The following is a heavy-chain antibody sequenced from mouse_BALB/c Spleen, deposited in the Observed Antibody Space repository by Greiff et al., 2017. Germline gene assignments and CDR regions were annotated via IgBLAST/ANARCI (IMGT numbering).Heavy chain of an antibody. CDR1: GFNIKDYY. CDR3: NAENSRFAY. Sequence: VQLKESGAELVRSGASVKLSCTASGFNIKDYYMHWVKQRPEQGLEWIGWIDPENGDTEYAPKFQGKATMTADTSSNTAYLQLSSLTSEDTAVYYCNAENSRFAYWGQGTLVTVSA. J-gene: IGHJ3*01. V-gene: IGHV14-4*02. CDR2: IDPENGDT.